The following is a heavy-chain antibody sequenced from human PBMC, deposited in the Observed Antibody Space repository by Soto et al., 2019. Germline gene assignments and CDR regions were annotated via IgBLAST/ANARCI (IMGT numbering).Heavy chain of an antibody. CDR3: ARGREYSSDVDY. D-gene: IGHD6-19*01. CDR1: GGSFSGYY. Sequence: QVQLQQWGAGLLKPSETLSLTCAVYGGSFSGYYWSWIRQPPGKGLEWIGEINHSGSTNYNPSLKSRITIPVASSKNQFALKLSSVTAADTAVYYCARGREYSSDVDYWGQGTLVTVSS. J-gene: IGHJ4*02. CDR2: INHSGST. V-gene: IGHV4-34*01.